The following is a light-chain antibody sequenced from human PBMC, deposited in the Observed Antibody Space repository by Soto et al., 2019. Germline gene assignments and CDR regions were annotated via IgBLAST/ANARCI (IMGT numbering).Light chain of an antibody. J-gene: IGLJ3*02. V-gene: IGLV2-14*01. CDR1: SSDVGGYNY. CDR2: EVS. CDR3: SSYTSSTTWV. Sequence: QSALTQPGSVSGSPGQSITISCTGTSSDVGGYNYVSWYQQHPGKAPKLMIYEVSNRPSGVSNRFSGSKSGNTASLTISGLQAEDEADYYCSSYTSSTTWVFGGGTQLTVL.